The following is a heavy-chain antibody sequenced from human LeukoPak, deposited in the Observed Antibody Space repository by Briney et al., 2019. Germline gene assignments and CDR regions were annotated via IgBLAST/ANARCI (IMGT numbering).Heavy chain of an antibody. CDR2: IIPIFGTA. J-gene: IGHJ6*02. Sequence: GASVKVSCKASGGTFSSYAISWVRQAPGQGLEWMGGIIPIFGTANYAQKFQRRVTITPDESTSTAYMELSSLRSEDTAVYYCAIPYCGGDCYSGVYYYGMDFWGQGTTVTVSS. V-gene: IGHV1-69*13. CDR3: AIPYCGGDCYSGVYYYGMDF. CDR1: GGTFSSYA. D-gene: IGHD2-21*02.